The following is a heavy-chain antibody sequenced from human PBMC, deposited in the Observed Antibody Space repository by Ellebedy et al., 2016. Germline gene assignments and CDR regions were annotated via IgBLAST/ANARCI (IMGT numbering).Heavy chain of an antibody. CDR1: GGSISSSNW. Sequence: SETLSLXCAVSGGSISSSNWWSWVHQPPGKGLEWIGEIYHSGSTNYNPSLKSRVTMSVDTSKNQFSLKLSSVTAADTAVYYCARGVDTAMVGGAFDIWGQGTMVTVSS. CDR3: ARGVDTAMVGGAFDI. CDR2: IYHSGST. D-gene: IGHD5-18*01. J-gene: IGHJ3*02. V-gene: IGHV4-4*02.